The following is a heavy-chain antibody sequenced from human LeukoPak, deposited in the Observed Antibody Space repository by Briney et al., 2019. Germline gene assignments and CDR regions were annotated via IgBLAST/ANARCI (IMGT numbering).Heavy chain of an antibody. J-gene: IGHJ4*02. V-gene: IGHV3-20*04. CDR1: GFTFDDYG. CDR2: INWNGGST. D-gene: IGHD4-23*01. CDR3: ARVTVDHGGKVYYFDY. Sequence: GGSLRLSCAASGFTFDDYGMSWVRQAPGKGLEWVSGINWNGGSTGYADSVKGRFTISRDNAKNSLYLQMNSLRAEDTALYYCARVTVDHGGKVYYFDYWGPGTLVTVSS.